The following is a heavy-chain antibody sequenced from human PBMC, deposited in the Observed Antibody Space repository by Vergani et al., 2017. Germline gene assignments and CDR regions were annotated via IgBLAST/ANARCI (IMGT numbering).Heavy chain of an antibody. V-gene: IGHV4-39*01. J-gene: IGHJ5*02. Sequence: QLQLQESGPGLVKPSETLSLTCTVSGGSISSSSYYWGWIRQPPGKGLEWIGSIYYSGSTYYNPSLKSRVTISVDTSKNQFSLELSSVTAADTAVYYCGRAVPVVPAADAGFSWFEPWGQGTLVTVSS. CDR3: GRAVPVVPAADAGFSWFEP. CDR2: IYYSGST. CDR1: GGSISSSSYY. D-gene: IGHD2-2*01.